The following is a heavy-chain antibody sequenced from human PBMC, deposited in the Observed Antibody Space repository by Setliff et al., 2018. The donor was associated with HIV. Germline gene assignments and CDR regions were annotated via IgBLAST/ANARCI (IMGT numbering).Heavy chain of an antibody. CDR2: IYTSGST. J-gene: IGHJ4*02. V-gene: IGHV4-4*09. Sequence: KPSETLSLTCTVSGDSISSYYWSWIRQPPGKGLEWIGYIYTSGSTNYNPSLKSRVTISVDTSKNQFSLKLSSATATDTAVYYCARHGLRFLACFDYWGQGALVTVSS. CDR3: ARHGLRFLACFDY. D-gene: IGHD3-3*01. CDR1: GDSISSYY.